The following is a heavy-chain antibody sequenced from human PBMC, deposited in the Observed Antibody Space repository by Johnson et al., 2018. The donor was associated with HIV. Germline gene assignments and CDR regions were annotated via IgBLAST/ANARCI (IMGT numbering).Heavy chain of an antibody. CDR1: GFTFGDYA. V-gene: IGHV3-15*05. J-gene: IGHJ3*02. Sequence: VQLVESGGDLVQPGRSLRLSCTGSGFTFGDYAMTWVRQAPGKGLEWVGHIKSKTDGGTTDYAAPVKGRFTISRDNSKNTLYLQMNSLRTEDTAGYYCAKGSGYYAAFDMWGQGTVVTVSS. D-gene: IGHD3-22*01. CDR3: AKGSGYYAAFDM. CDR2: IKSKTDGGTT.